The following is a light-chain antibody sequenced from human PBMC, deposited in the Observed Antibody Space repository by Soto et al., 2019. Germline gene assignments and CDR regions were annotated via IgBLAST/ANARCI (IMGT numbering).Light chain of an antibody. V-gene: IGKV1-39*01. CDR2: AAY. Sequence: DIQMTQSPSSLSASVGDRVTITCRASQSISSYLNWYQQKPGKAPTLLIYAAYSLQSGVPSRFSGSGSGTDFTLTISSLQPEDFATYYCQQSYSTLRTFGQGTKVDIK. J-gene: IGKJ1*01. CDR1: QSISSY. CDR3: QQSYSTLRT.